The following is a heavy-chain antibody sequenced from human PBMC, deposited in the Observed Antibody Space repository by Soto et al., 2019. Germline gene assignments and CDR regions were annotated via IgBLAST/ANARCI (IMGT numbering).Heavy chain of an antibody. J-gene: IGHJ6*03. V-gene: IGHV3-53*04. CDR3: ARDAPSWNYDRYYYYMDV. D-gene: IGHD1-7*01. CDR1: GFTFSSYS. CDR2: IYSGGST. Sequence: PGGSLRLSCAASGFTFSSYSMNWVRQAPGKGLEWVSVIYSGGSTYYADSVKGRFTISRHNSKNTLYLQMNSLRAEDTAVYYCARDAPSWNYDRYYYYMDVWGKGTTVTVSS.